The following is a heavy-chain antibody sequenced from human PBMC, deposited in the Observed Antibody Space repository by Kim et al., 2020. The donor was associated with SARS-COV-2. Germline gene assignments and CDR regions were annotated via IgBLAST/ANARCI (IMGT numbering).Heavy chain of an antibody. CDR3: ARGRGGTTVVTLGLGYYYYYGMDV. V-gene: IGHV4-34*01. CDR1: GGSFSGYY. J-gene: IGHJ6*02. D-gene: IGHD4-17*01. Sequence: SETLSLTCAVYGGSFSGYYWSWIRQPPGKGLEWIGEINHSGSTNYNPSLKSRVTISVDTSKNQFSLKLSSVTAADTAVYYCARGRGGTTVVTLGLGYYYYYGMDVGAKGPRSPSP. CDR2: INHSGST.